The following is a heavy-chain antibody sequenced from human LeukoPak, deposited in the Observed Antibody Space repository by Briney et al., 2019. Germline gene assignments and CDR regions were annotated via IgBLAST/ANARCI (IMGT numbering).Heavy chain of an antibody. D-gene: IGHD2-21*02. CDR3: ARVVRGVVTSNWFDP. Sequence: SETLSLTCTVSGDSLNTYYWTWIRQTPGKALEWIGFVASSGTSNYNPSLKSRVSISIDTSKNQFSLALTSVTPADTAVYYCARVVRGVVTSNWFDPWGQGTLVSVSS. V-gene: IGHV4-59*01. J-gene: IGHJ5*02. CDR1: GDSLNTYY. CDR2: VASSGTS.